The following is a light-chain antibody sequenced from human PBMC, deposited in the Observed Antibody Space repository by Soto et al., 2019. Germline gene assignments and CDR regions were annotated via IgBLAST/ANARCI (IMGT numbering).Light chain of an antibody. CDR1: QSVSSSY. Sequence: EIVLTQSPGTLSLSPGERATLSCRASQSVSSSYLAWHQQKTGQAPRLLIYGASGSATGIPDRFSGSGSGTDFTLTISRLEPEDFAVYYCQQYGSSPYTFGQGTKLEIK. CDR2: GAS. CDR3: QQYGSSPYT. V-gene: IGKV3-20*01. J-gene: IGKJ2*01.